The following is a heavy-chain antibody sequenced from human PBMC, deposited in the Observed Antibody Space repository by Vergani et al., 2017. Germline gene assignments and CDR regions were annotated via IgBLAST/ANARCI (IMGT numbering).Heavy chain of an antibody. D-gene: IGHD3-16*02. CDR3: ATLKGDYVWGSYPFDY. CDR1: FDSIRNLY. CDR2: IYHSGST. V-gene: IGHV4-38-2*02. Sequence: QVQLQESGPGLVKSSETLSLTCSVSFDSIRNLYCNWIRQPPGKGLEWIGSIYHSGSTYYNPSLKSRVTISVDTSKNQFSLKLSSVTAADTAVYYCATLKGDYVWGSYPFDYWGQGTLVTVSS. J-gene: IGHJ4*02.